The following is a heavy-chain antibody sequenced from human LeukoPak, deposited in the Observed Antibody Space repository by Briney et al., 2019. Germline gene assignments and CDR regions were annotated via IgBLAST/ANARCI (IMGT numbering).Heavy chain of an antibody. D-gene: IGHD3-10*01. CDR1: GFTFSSYW. Sequence: GGSLRLSCAASGFTFSSYWMHWDRQAPGKGLVWVSRINSDGSSTSYADSVEGRFTISRDNAKNTLYLQMNSLRAEDTAVYYCARWFGGLRHSGYYYYGMDVWGKGTTVTVSS. CDR2: INSDGSST. CDR3: ARWFGGLRHSGYYYYGMDV. V-gene: IGHV3-74*01. J-gene: IGHJ6*04.